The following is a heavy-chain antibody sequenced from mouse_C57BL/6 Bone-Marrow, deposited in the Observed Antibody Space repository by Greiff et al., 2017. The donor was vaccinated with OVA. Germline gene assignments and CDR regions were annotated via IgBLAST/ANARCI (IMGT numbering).Heavy chain of an antibody. CDR3: ASQLGRYFDY. V-gene: IGHV1-76*01. D-gene: IGHD4-1*02. CDR2: IYPGSGNT. CDR1: GYTFTDYY. J-gene: IGHJ2*01. Sequence: QVQLKESGAELVRPGASVKLSCKASGYTFTDYYINWVKQRPGQGLEWIARIYPGSGNTYYNEKFKGKATLTAEKSSSTAYMQLSSLTSEDSAVYFCASQLGRYFDYWGQGTTLTVSS.